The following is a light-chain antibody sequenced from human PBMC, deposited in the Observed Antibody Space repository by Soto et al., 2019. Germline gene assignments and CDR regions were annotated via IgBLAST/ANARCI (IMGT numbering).Light chain of an antibody. Sequence: QSVLTQPPSASGAPGQRVTISCTGSSSNIGADYDVHWYQQLPGTAPKHLIYGNSNRPSGVPDRFSGSKSGTSASLAITGLQAEDEADYYCQSYASSLSAVVFGGGTKVTVL. CDR1: SSNIGADYD. V-gene: IGLV1-40*01. CDR3: QSYASSLSAVV. J-gene: IGLJ3*02. CDR2: GNS.